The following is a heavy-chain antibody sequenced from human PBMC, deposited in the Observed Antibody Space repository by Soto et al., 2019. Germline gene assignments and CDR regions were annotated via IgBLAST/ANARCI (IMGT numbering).Heavy chain of an antibody. Sequence: QVQMVQSGAEVKKPGSSARVSCKVSGGTFSRHSISWVRQAPGQGLEWMGGIIHIFHATQYAQKFQGRLMIAADESTTTFHLDLSGLRAEAPALCSCARDLTSVSGSWGQGPLVTVS. J-gene: IGHJ4*02. D-gene: IGHD6-25*01. CDR2: IIHIFHAT. CDR3: ARDLTSVSGS. CDR1: GGTFSRHS. V-gene: IGHV1-69*01.